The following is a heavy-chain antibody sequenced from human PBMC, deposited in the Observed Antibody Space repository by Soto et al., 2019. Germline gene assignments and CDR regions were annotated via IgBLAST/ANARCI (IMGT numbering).Heavy chain of an antibody. CDR1: GFSLSNARMG. CDR3: ARIGYSSGWYQL. CDR2: IFSNDEK. J-gene: IGHJ4*02. Sequence: QVTLKESGPVLVKPTETLTLTCTVSGFSLSNARMGVSWIRQPTGKALEWLAHIFSNDEKSYSTSLKSRLTISKDTSKSQVVLTMTNMDPVDTATYDCARIGYSSGWYQLWVQGTLVTVS. V-gene: IGHV2-26*01. D-gene: IGHD6-19*01.